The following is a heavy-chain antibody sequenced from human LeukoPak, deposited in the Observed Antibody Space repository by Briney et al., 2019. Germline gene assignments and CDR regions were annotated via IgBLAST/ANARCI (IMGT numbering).Heavy chain of an antibody. CDR3: ARAGRISSNWFDP. Sequence: ASVKVSCKASGYTFTGYYMHWVRQAPGQGLAWMGWINPNSGGTNYAQKFQGRVTVTRDTSISTAYMELSRLRSDDTAVYYCARAGRISSNWFDPWGQGTLVTVSS. D-gene: IGHD2-15*01. J-gene: IGHJ5*02. CDR2: INPNSGGT. CDR1: GYTFTGYY. V-gene: IGHV1-2*02.